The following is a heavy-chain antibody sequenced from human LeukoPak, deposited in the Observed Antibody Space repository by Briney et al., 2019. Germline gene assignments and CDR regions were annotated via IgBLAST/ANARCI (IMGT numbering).Heavy chain of an antibody. CDR2: IYYSGST. J-gene: IGHJ4*02. CDR1: GGSISSYY. CDR3: ARARAVAGTEAEYYFDY. D-gene: IGHD6-19*01. V-gene: IGHV4-59*01. Sequence: TSETLSLTCTVSGGSISSYYWSWIQQPPGKGLEWIGYIYYSGSTNYNPSLKSRVTISVDTSKNQFSLKLSSVTAADTAVYYCARARAVAGTEAEYYFDYWGQGTLVTVSS.